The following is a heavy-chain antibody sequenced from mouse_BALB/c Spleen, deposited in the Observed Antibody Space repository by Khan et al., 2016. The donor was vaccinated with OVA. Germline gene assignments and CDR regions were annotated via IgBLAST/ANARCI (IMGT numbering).Heavy chain of an antibody. Sequence: VQLQQSGPELVKPGASVKMSCKASGYTFTNYIIYWVKKKPGQGLEWIGYINPYNDGSKYNEKFKGKVTLTADKSSNTAYMQLSGLTSEDTAVYYSATDYRRGFWFGYWGQGTLVTVSA. CDR2: INPYNDGS. V-gene: IGHV1S136*01. D-gene: IGHD2-13*01. J-gene: IGHJ3*01. CDR1: GYTFTNYI. CDR3: ATDYRRGFWFGY.